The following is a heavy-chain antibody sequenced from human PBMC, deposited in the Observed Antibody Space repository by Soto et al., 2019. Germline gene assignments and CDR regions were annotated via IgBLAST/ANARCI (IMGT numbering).Heavy chain of an antibody. Sequence: GGSLRLSCAAAGFTFSDYYMSWIRQAPGKGLEWVSYISSSGSTIYYADSVKGRFTISRDNAKNSLYLQVNSLRAEDTAVYYCAREGTYYDILTGYYLYYFDYWGQGTLVTVSS. CDR1: GFTFSDYY. D-gene: IGHD3-9*01. CDR3: AREGTYYDILTGYYLYYFDY. V-gene: IGHV3-11*04. CDR2: ISSSGSTI. J-gene: IGHJ4*02.